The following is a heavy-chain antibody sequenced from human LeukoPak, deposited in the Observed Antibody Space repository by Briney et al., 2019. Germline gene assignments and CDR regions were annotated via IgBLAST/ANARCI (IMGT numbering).Heavy chain of an antibody. J-gene: IGHJ4*02. Sequence: GGSLRLSCAASGFTFSSYSMNWVRQAPGKGVEWVSCISSSSSYIYYADSVKGRFTISRDNAKNSLYLQMNSLRAEDTAVYYCARDPYSSSWYSVHFDYWGQGTLVTVSS. D-gene: IGHD6-13*01. CDR1: GFTFSSYS. V-gene: IGHV3-21*01. CDR3: ARDPYSSSWYSVHFDY. CDR2: ISSSSSYI.